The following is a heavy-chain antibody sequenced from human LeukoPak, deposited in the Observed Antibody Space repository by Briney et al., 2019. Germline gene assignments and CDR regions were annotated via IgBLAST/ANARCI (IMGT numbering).Heavy chain of an antibody. V-gene: IGHV1-2*02. CDR1: GYTLTGYY. D-gene: IGHD5-12*01. CDR2: INPNSGGT. CDR3: ARDIGYDYSFYYGMDV. J-gene: IGHJ6*02. Sequence: ASAKVSCKASGYTLTGYYIHWVRQAPGQGLEWMGWINPNSGGTKYAQKFQGRVTMARDTSISAAYMELSRLRSDDTAAYYCARDIGYDYSFYYGMDVWGQGTTVTVSS.